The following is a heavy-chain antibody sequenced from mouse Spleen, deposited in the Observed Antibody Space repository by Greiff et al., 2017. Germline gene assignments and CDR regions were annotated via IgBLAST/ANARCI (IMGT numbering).Heavy chain of an antibody. CDR1: GYTFTDYY. Sequence: EVQLQQSGPELVKPGASVKISCKASGYTFTDYYMNWVKQSHGKSLEWIGDINPNNGGTSYNQKFKGKATLTVDKSSSTAYMELRSLTSEDSAVYYCARTGTSEGFDYWGQGTTLTVSS. D-gene: IGHD4-1*01. V-gene: IGHV1-26*01. CDR2: INPNNGGT. J-gene: IGHJ2*01. CDR3: ARTGTSEGFDY.